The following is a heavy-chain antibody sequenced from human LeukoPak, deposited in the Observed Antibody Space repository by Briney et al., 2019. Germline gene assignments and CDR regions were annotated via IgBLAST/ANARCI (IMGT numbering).Heavy chain of an antibody. CDR3: AKLREWELPDLFDY. V-gene: IGHV3-23*01. D-gene: IGHD1-26*01. Sequence: PGGSLRLSCAASGFTFSTYGMSWVRQAPGKGLEGVSGISGSGGSRFYIDSVKGRFTISRDNSKNTLYLRMNSLRAEDTAVYYCAKLREWELPDLFDYWGQGTLVTVSS. CDR1: GFTFSTYG. CDR2: ISGSGGSR. J-gene: IGHJ4*02.